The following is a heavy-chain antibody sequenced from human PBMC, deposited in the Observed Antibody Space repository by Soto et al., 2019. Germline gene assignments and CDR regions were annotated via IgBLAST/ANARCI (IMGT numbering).Heavy chain of an antibody. CDR1: GDSMGSGGHY. J-gene: IGHJ4*02. V-gene: IGHV4-31*03. CDR2: IYYSGPT. CDR3: ARDKDLEPTVWGY. Sequence: QVQLQESGPGLVKPSQTLSLTCTVSGDSMGSGGHYYNWIRLLPGKGLEWIGYIYYSGPTHYNPSLRGRVSISIDTSNNQFSLRLISVTAADTALYFCARDKDLEPTVWGYWGQGTQVTVSS. D-gene: IGHD7-27*01.